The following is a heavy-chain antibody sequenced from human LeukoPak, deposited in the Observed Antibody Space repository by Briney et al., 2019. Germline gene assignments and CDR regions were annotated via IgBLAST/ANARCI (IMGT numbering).Heavy chain of an antibody. CDR2: INAGNGNT. Sequence: ASVNVSCKASGYTFTSYAMHWVRQAPGQRLEWMGWINAGNGNTKYSQKFQGRVTITRDTSASTAYMELSSLRSEDTAVYYCARGSVVPAAILGYWGQGTLVTVSS. V-gene: IGHV1-3*01. CDR1: GYTFTSYA. CDR3: ARGSVVPAAILGY. J-gene: IGHJ4*02. D-gene: IGHD2-2*02.